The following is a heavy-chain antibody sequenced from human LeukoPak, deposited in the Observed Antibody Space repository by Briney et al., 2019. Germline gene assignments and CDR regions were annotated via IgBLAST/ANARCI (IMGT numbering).Heavy chain of an antibody. CDR2: INSDGSST. J-gene: IGHJ3*02. CDR3: LLGYCSSTSCQHDAFDI. V-gene: IGHV3-74*01. D-gene: IGHD2-2*01. Sequence: GGSLSLSCAASGFTFSSYWMHWVRQAPGKGLVWVSRINSDGSSTSYADSVKGRFTISRDNAKNTLYLQMNSLRAEDTAVYYCLLGYCSSTSCQHDAFDIWGQGTMVTVSS. CDR1: GFTFSSYW.